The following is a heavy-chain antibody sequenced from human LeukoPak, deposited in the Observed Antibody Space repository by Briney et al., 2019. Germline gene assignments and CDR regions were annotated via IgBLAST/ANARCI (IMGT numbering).Heavy chain of an antibody. Sequence: GGSLRLSCAASGFTFSTYEMNWVRQAPGQGLEWLSYISSGTSTIYYAASVKGRFTISRDNAKRSLYLQKNSLRAEDTAVYYCAGDCSGDSCYSLRTDYFDCWGQGTLVTVSS. V-gene: IGHV3-48*03. J-gene: IGHJ4*02. CDR2: ISSGTSTI. CDR3: AGDCSGDSCYSLRTDYFDC. D-gene: IGHD2-15*01. CDR1: GFTFSTYE.